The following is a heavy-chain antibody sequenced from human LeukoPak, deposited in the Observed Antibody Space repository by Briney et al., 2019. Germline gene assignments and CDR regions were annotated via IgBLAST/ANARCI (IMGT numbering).Heavy chain of an antibody. D-gene: IGHD5-18*01. J-gene: IGHJ4*02. CDR1: GFTFSSYG. CDR3: AKGPGGAMVF. CDR2: VSYDGSNK. Sequence: GGAPRLSFAAPGFTFSSYGMARGRPGPGKGVEWVAVVSYDGSNKYYADSVKGRFTISRDNSKNTLYLQMNSLRAEDTAVYYCAKGPGGAMVFWGQGTLVTVSS. V-gene: IGHV3-30*18.